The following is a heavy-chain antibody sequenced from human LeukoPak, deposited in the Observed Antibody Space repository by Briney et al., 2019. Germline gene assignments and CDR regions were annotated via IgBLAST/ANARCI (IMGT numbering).Heavy chain of an antibody. J-gene: IGHJ6*02. CDR3: ARQMTTVSTDV. Sequence: PSETLSLTCVVYGGSFSGYYWSWIRQPPGKGLEWIGYIYYSGSTNYNPSLKSRVTISVDTSKNQFSLKLSSVTAADTAVYYCARQMTTVSTDVWGQGTTVTVSS. D-gene: IGHD4-4*01. V-gene: IGHV4-59*08. CDR2: IYYSGST. CDR1: GGSFSGYY.